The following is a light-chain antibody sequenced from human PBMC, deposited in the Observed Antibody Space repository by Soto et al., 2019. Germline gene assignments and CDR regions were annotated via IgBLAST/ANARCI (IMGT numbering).Light chain of an antibody. Sequence: DIVMTQSPDSLAVSLGERATINCKSSQSVLYSSNNKNYLTWYQHKPGQPPKLLIYWASTRKSGVPDRFSGSGSGTDFTLTISSLQAEDVAVYYCQQYYSIPPTFGGGTKGDIK. J-gene: IGKJ4*01. CDR2: WAS. V-gene: IGKV4-1*01. CDR3: QQYYSIPPT. CDR1: QSVLYSSNNKNY.